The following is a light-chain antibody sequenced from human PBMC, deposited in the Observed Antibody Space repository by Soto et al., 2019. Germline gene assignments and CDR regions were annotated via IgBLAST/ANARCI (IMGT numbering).Light chain of an antibody. V-gene: IGLV2-23*02. CDR3: CSYAGSSTHYV. CDR1: SSDVGSYNL. Sequence: QSVLTQPGSVSGSPGQSITITCTGTSSDVGSYNLVSWYQQHPGKAPKLMIYEVSKRPSGVSNRFSGSKSGNTASLTISGLQAEDEADYYCCSYAGSSTHYVFGTGTKVTXL. CDR2: EVS. J-gene: IGLJ1*01.